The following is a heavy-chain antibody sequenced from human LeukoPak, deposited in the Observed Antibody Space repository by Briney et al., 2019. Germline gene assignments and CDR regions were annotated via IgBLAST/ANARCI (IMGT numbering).Heavy chain of an antibody. CDR3: AKSRPRQLVPFDY. V-gene: IGHV3-23*01. CDR2: ISASGRST. Sequence: PGGSLRLSCAASGFTFSSYAMNWVRQAPGKGLEWVSTISASGRSTSYSDSVKGRFTISRDDSENTLYLQMNRLSAEDTAIYHCAKSRPRQLVPFDYWGQGTLVTVSS. D-gene: IGHD6-6*01. CDR1: GFTFSSYA. J-gene: IGHJ4*02.